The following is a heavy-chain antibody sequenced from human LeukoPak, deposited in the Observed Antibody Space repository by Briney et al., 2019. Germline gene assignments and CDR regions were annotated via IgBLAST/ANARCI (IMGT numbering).Heavy chain of an antibody. D-gene: IGHD3-10*01. V-gene: IGHV3-74*01. CDR1: GFTFSSYW. J-gene: IGHJ4*02. CDR2: INGDGRNI. CDR3: VKGRSGTLYYFDC. Sequence: PGGSLRLSCVASGFTFSSYWMHWVRQDPRKGLVWVSRINGDGRNINYADSVRGRFTISRDNAKNTLYLQMNSLRAEDTAVYYCVKGRSGTLYYFDCWGQGTLVTVSS.